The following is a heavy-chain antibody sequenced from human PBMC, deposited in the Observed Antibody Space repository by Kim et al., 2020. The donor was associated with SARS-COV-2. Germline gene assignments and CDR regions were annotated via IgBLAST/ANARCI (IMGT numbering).Heavy chain of an antibody. Sequence: SETLSLTCIVSGGSISSYYWSWIRQPPGKGLEWIAYIHYSGSTKYNPSLKSRVTVAVDTTMNHLSLKLSSVTAADTAVYYRARDREYSSSWYGFDSWGQGILVTVSS. CDR1: GGSISSYY. CDR2: IHYSGST. CDR3: ARDREYSSSWYGFDS. J-gene: IGHJ4*02. V-gene: IGHV4-59*13. D-gene: IGHD6-13*01.